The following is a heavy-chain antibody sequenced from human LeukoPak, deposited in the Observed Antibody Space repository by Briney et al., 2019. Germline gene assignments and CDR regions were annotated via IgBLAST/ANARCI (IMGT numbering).Heavy chain of an antibody. CDR1: GFTFSAYA. CDR3: AKGCDIVVVVVANDY. J-gene: IGHJ4*02. CDR2: ISGSGVGT. V-gene: IGHV3-23*01. D-gene: IGHD2-15*01. Sequence: GGSLRLSCEASGFTFSAYAMTWVRQAPGKGLEWVSGISGSGVGTYYADSVKGRFTISRDNSKNTLYLQMNSLRAEDTAVYYCAKGCDIVVVVVANDYWGQGTLVTVSS.